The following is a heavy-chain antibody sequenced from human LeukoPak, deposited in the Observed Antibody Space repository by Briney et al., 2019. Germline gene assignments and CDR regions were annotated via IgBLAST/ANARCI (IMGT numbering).Heavy chain of an antibody. Sequence: ASVKVSCKASGYTFTSYGISWVREAPGQGLEWMGWISAYNGNTNYAQKLQGRVTMTTDTSTSTAYMELRSLRSDDTAVYYCARGPSIAVAGGLDYWGQGTLVTVSS. CDR1: GYTFTSYG. V-gene: IGHV1-18*01. D-gene: IGHD6-19*01. CDR3: ARGPSIAVAGGLDY. J-gene: IGHJ4*02. CDR2: ISAYNGNT.